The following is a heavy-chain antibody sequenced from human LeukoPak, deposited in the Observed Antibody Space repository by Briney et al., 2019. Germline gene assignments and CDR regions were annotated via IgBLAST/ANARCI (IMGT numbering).Heavy chain of an antibody. V-gene: IGHV1-8*02. J-gene: IGHJ5*02. CDR2: MNPNSGNT. D-gene: IGHD6-19*01. CDR1: GYSFTSYE. CDR3: ARGRRSGWPYNWFDP. Sequence: ASVKVSCKASGYSFTSYEINWVRQATGQGLEWMGWMNPNSGNTGYAQKFQGRVTMTRNTSISTAYMELSSLRSGDTAVYYCARGRRSGWPYNWFDPWGQGTLVTVSS.